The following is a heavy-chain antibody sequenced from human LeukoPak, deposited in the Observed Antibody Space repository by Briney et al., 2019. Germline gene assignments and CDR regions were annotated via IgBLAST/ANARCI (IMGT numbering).Heavy chain of an antibody. D-gene: IGHD2-2*01. V-gene: IGHV1-18*01. CDR1: GYTFTGYG. CDR2: ISAYNGNT. Sequence: ASVKVSCKASGYTFTGYGISWVRQAPGQGLEWMGWISAYNGNTNYAQKLQGRVTMTTDTSTSTAYMELRSLRSDDTAVYYCARARSVVVPAPSMDYWGQGTLVTVSS. CDR3: ARARSVVVPAPSMDY. J-gene: IGHJ4*02.